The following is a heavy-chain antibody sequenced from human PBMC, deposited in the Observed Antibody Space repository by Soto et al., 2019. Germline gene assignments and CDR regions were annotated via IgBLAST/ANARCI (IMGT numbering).Heavy chain of an antibody. CDR3: AKDLRRNVDTAMVYYYYYGMDV. D-gene: IGHD5-18*01. J-gene: IGHJ6*02. Sequence: GGSLRLSCAASGFTFSSYGMHWVRQAPGKGLEWVAVISYDGSNKYYADSVKGRFTISSDNSKNTLYLQMNSLRAEDTAVYYCAKDLRRNVDTAMVYYYYYGMDVWGQGTTVTVSS. V-gene: IGHV3-30*18. CDR1: GFTFSSYG. CDR2: ISYDGSNK.